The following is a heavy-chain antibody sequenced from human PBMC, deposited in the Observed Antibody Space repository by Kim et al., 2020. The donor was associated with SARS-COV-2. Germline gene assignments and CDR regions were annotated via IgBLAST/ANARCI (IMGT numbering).Heavy chain of an antibody. D-gene: IGHD6-19*01. J-gene: IGHJ4*02. Sequence: GGSLRLSCAASGFRFDDYAMHWVRQAPGKGLEWVSLISGNGANTYYADSVRGRFTISRDNRGNSLYLQMNNQRSEDSALYYCVKDNDFTGLAVAGEAPGFDYWGQGTLVTVSS. CDR1: GFRFDDYA. CDR2: ISGNGANT. CDR3: VKDNDFTGLAVAGEAPGFDY. V-gene: IGHV3-43*02.